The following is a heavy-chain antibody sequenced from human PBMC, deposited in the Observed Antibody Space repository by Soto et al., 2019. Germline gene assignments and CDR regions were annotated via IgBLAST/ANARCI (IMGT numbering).Heavy chain of an antibody. V-gene: IGHV3-30-3*01. CDR3: ARDQWDSSGYPYYFDY. D-gene: IGHD3-22*01. J-gene: IGHJ4*01. CDR1: GFTFSGYA. Sequence: GGSLRLSCADSGFTFSGYAMHWVRQAPGKGLEWVAVISYDGSNKYNADSVEGRFTISRDNSKNTLYLQMNSLRAEDTAVYYCARDQWDSSGYPYYFDYWGQGTLVTVSS. CDR2: ISYDGSNK.